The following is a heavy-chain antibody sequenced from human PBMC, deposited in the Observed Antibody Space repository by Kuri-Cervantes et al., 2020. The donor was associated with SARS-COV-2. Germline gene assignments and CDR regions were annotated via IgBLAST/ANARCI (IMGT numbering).Heavy chain of an antibody. CDR2: INHSGST. CDR1: GFTFSSY. CDR3: VRGRAAAGTDY. D-gene: IGHD6-13*01. Sequence: GSLRLSCAASGFTFSSYWSWIRQPPGKGLEWIGEINHSGSTNYNPSLKSRVTISVDTSKNQFSLKLSSVTAADTAVYYCVRGRAAAGTDYWGQGTLVTVSS. V-gene: IGHV4-34*01. J-gene: IGHJ4*02.